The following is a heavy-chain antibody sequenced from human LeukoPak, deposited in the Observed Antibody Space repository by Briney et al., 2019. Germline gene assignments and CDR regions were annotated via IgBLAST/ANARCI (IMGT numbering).Heavy chain of an antibody. CDR1: GNSFGDYY. CDR2: IYTSGST. Sequence: SETLSLTCTVSGNSFGDYYWSWIRQPAGKGLEWIGRIYTSGSTTYNPSLKSRVTMSVDTSKSQFSLNLMSVSAADTAVYYCTRDTGTTGEVKFDPWGQGTLVTVSS. V-gene: IGHV4-4*07. D-gene: IGHD4-17*01. CDR3: TRDTGTTGEVKFDP. J-gene: IGHJ5*02.